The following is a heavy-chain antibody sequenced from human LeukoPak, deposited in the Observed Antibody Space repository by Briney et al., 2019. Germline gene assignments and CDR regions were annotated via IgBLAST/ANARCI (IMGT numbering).Heavy chain of an antibody. V-gene: IGHV3-30-3*01. CDR3: ARAGGVVVVPAAISLDY. Sequence: GRSLRLSGAASGFIFSCYALHRLRQAPGKGLEWVAVISYDGSNKYYADSVKGRFTISRDNSKNTLYLQMNSLRAEDTAVYYCARAGGVVVVPAAISLDYWGQGTLVTVSS. CDR1: GFIFSCYA. CDR2: ISYDGSNK. J-gene: IGHJ4*02. D-gene: IGHD2-2*01.